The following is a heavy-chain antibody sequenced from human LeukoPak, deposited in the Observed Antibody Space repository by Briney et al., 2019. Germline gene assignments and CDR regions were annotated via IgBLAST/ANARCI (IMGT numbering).Heavy chain of an antibody. J-gene: IGHJ3*02. CDR1: GFTFSSYS. CDR2: ISSSSSYI. CDR3: ARHTSDYYDSSGYYEPGAFDI. D-gene: IGHD3-22*01. V-gene: IGHV3-21*01. Sequence: SGGSLRLSCAASGFTFSSYSMNWVRQAPGKGLEWVSSISSSSSYIYYADSVKGRFTISRDNAKNSLYLQMNSLRAEDTAVYYCARHTSDYYDSSGYYEPGAFDIWGQGTMVTVSS.